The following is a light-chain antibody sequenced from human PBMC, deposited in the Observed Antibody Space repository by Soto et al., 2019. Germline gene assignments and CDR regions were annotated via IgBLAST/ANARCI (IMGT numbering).Light chain of an antibody. CDR1: QSVSGS. V-gene: IGKV3-15*01. Sequence: EIVMTQSPATLSGSPGERATLSCRASQSVSGSLAWYQQKPGQAPRLLIYGTSTRATGSPARFSGSGSGTEFTLTISSLXSEDFAVYYCQEYNDWPPCTFGQGTKVDIK. CDR2: GTS. J-gene: IGKJ1*01. CDR3: QEYNDWPPCT.